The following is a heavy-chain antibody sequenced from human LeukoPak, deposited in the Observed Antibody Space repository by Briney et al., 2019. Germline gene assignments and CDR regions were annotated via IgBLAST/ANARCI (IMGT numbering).Heavy chain of an antibody. J-gene: IGHJ4*02. CDR3: ATDRYCSGGSCYPGYFDY. CDR2: INNDGSGT. D-gene: IGHD2-15*01. Sequence: GGSLRLSCAASGFTFSSYWMHWVRQAPGKGPVWVSRINNDGSGTTYADSVKGRFTISRDDAKNTLYLQMNSLRAEDTAVYYCATDRYCSGGSCYPGYFDYWGQGTLVTVSS. V-gene: IGHV3-74*01. CDR1: GFTFSSYW.